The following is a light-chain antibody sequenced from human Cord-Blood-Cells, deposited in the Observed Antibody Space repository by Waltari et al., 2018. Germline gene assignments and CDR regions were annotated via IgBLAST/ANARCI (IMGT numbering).Light chain of an antibody. CDR3: QQYGSSRTWT. CDR1: QRVSSSG. V-gene: IGKV3-20*01. Sequence: EIGLTQSPGTLSLSPGERATLSCRASQRVSSSGLAWYQQKPGQAPRLLIYGASSSATGIPDRFSGSGSGTDFTLTISRLEPEDFAVYYCQQYGSSRTWTFGQGTKVEIK. CDR2: GAS. J-gene: IGKJ1*01.